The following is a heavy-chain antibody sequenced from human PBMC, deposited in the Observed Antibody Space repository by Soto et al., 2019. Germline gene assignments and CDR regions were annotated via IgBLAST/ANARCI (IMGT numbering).Heavy chain of an antibody. J-gene: IGHJ4*02. CDR1: GCTFSSYT. V-gene: IGHV1-69*01. CDR3: ARVVVGSRLSLDY. Sequence: QVQLVQSGAEVKKPGSSVTVSCKASGCTFSSYTISWVRQAPGQGLEWMAGISPIFGTPIYAPKFQDRVTITADDSTMTAYMEMNRLTSEDTAVYYCARVVVGSRLSLDYWGQGTLVTSSS. CDR2: ISPIFGTP. D-gene: IGHD1-26*01.